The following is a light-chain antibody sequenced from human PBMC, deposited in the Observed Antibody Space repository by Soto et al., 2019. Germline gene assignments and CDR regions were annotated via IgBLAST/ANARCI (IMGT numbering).Light chain of an antibody. J-gene: IGKJ5*01. V-gene: IGKV1-5*01. CDR1: QSISSW. CDR2: DAS. Sequence: DIQMTQSPSTLSASVGDRVTITCRASQSISSWLAWYQQKPGKAPKLLIYDASNLESGVPSRFSGGGSGTEFSPTISSLQPDDFATYYCQQLYIFPLTFGQGTRLEIK. CDR3: QQLYIFPLT.